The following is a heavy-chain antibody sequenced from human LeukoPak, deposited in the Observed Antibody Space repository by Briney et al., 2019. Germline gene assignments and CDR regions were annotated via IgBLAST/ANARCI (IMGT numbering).Heavy chain of an antibody. CDR2: IYTSGST. Sequence: TSETLSLTCSVSGGSISGYYWSWIRQPAGKGLEWIGRIYTSGSTNYNPSLKSQVTMSVDTSKNQFSLKLSYVTAADTAVYYCARVDVFGVVSSDYYYYYMDVWGKGTTVTVSS. J-gene: IGHJ6*03. CDR3: ARVDVFGVVSSDYYYYYMDV. V-gene: IGHV4-4*07. CDR1: GGSISGYY. D-gene: IGHD3-3*01.